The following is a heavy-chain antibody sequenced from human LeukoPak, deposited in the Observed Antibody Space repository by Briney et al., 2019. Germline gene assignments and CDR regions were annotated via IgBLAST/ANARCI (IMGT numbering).Heavy chain of an antibody. J-gene: IGHJ6*03. V-gene: IGHV1-69*01. D-gene: IGHD5-18*01. CDR1: GGTFSSYA. Sequence: ASVKVSCKASGGTFSSYAISWVLQAPGQGLEWMGGIIPIFGTANYAQKFQGRVTITADESTSTAYMELSSLRSEDTAVYYCARTAMASYYMDVWGKGTTVTVSS. CDR2: IIPIFGTA. CDR3: ARTAMASYYMDV.